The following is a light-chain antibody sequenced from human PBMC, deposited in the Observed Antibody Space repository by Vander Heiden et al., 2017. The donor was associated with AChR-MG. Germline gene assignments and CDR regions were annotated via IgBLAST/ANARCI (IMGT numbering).Light chain of an antibody. CDR1: SSDVGGYKS. J-gene: IGLJ2*01. CDR3: CSYAGGYTWL. Sequence: QSALTQPRSVSASPGPSVPVTCTGTSSDVGGYKSVSWYQQHPGKAPKMIIFDVTERPAGVPDRFSGSKADNTASLTISGLQAEDEADYHCCSYAGGYTWLFGGGTKVT. CDR2: DVT. V-gene: IGLV2-11*01.